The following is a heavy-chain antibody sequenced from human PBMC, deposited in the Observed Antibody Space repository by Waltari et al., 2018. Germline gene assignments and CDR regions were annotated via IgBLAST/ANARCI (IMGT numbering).Heavy chain of an antibody. V-gene: IGHV1-69*05. CDR3: ARVQGLRWYFDY. D-gene: IGHD5-12*01. Sequence: SVKVSCKASGGTFSSYAISWVRQAPGQGLEWMGGIIPIFGTANYAQKFQGRVTITTDESTSTAYMELSSLGSEDTAVYYCARVQGLRWYFDYWGQGTLVTVSS. CDR2: IIPIFGTA. CDR1: GGTFSSYA. J-gene: IGHJ4*02.